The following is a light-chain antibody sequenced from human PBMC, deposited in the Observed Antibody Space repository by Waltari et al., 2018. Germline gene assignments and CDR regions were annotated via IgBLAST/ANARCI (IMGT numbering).Light chain of an antibody. Sequence: EIVLTQSPGTLSLSPGERATLSYRASPSVSSSYLAWYQQKPGQAPRLLIYGASSRATGIPDRFSGSGSGTDFTLTISRLEPEDFAVYYCQQYGSSPGTFGPGTKVEIK. CDR2: GAS. CDR1: PSVSSSY. V-gene: IGKV3-20*01. CDR3: QQYGSSPGT. J-gene: IGKJ1*01.